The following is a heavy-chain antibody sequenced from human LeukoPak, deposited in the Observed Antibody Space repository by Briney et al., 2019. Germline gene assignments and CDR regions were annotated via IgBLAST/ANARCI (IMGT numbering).Heavy chain of an antibody. CDR2: ISWNSGSI. J-gene: IGHJ5*02. CDR3: AKAGSSKPYSSGWYGSWGDWFDP. Sequence: GGSLRLSCAASGFTFDDYAMPWVRQAPGKGLEWVSGISWNSGSIGYADSVKGRFTISRDNAKNSLYLQMNSLRAEDTALYYCAKAGSSKPYSSGWYGSWGDWFDPWGQGTLVTVSS. V-gene: IGHV3-9*01. D-gene: IGHD6-19*01. CDR1: GFTFDDYA.